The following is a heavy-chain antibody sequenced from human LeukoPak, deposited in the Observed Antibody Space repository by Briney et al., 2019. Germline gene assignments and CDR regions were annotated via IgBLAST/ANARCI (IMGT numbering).Heavy chain of an antibody. Sequence: GGSLRLSCAASGFTVSSNYMTWVRQAPGKGLEWVSVIYSGGNTYYADSAKGRFIISRDNSKNTLYLQMNSLRVEDTAVYYCARDPGYCSGGSCYDYWGQGTLVTVSS. J-gene: IGHJ4*02. V-gene: IGHV3-53*01. CDR2: IYSGGNT. CDR3: ARDPGYCSGGSCYDY. D-gene: IGHD2-15*01. CDR1: GFTVSSNY.